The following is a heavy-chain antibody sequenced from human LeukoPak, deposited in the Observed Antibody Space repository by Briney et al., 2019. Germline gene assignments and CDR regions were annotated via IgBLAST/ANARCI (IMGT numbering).Heavy chain of an antibody. CDR3: ARGGGIVVVPAAIVEAFDI. CDR1: GGSISSYY. CDR2: IYYSGST. J-gene: IGHJ3*02. Sequence: PSETLSLTCTVSGGSISSYYWSWIRQPPGKGLEWIGYIYYSGSTNYNPSLKSRVTISVDTSKNQFSLKLSSVTAADTAVYYCARGGGIVVVPAAIVEAFDIWGQGTMVTVSS. V-gene: IGHV4-59*01. D-gene: IGHD2-2*01.